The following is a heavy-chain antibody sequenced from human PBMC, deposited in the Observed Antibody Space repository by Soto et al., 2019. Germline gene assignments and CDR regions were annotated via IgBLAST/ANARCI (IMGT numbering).Heavy chain of an antibody. CDR2: INPSGGYT. V-gene: IGHV1-46*01. D-gene: IGHD3-3*01. CDR1: GYTFSSYY. CDR3: ARDKFGAHFDY. J-gene: IGHJ4*02. Sequence: ASVTVSCQASGYTFSSYYMNWVRQAPGQGLEWLGIINPSGGYTTYAQRFLGRFTISRDNSKNTLYLQMNSLRAEDTAVYYCARDKFGAHFDYWGQGTQVTVSS.